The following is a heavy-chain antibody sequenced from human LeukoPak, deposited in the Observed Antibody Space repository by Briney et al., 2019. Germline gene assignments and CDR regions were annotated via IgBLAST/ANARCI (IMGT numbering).Heavy chain of an antibody. V-gene: IGHV1-2*02. CDR2: INPNSGGT. CDR1: GYTFTGYY. J-gene: IGHJ1*01. CDR3: ARALRNAEYFQH. Sequence: ASVKVSCKASGYTFTGYYMHWVRQAPGQGFEWMGWINPNSGGTNYAQKFQGRVTMTRDTSISTAYMELSRLRSGDTAVYYCARALRNAEYFQHWGQGTLVTVSS.